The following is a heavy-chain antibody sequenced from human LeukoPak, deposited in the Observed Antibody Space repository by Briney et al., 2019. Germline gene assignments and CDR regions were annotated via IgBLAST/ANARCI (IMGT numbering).Heavy chain of an antibody. V-gene: IGHV3-48*01. Sequence: GGSLRLSCAASGFNFIDYSMNWVRQAPGKGLEWISYIGISSGNTKYADSVKGRFTISRDKTRNSLYLQMNSLRVEDTAVYYCARYHRSAFDNWGHGTLVTVSS. CDR2: IGISSGNT. CDR3: ARYHRSAFDN. J-gene: IGHJ4*01. CDR1: GFNFIDYS.